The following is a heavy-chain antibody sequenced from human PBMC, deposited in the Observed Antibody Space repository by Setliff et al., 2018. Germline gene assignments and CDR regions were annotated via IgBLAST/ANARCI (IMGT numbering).Heavy chain of an antibody. D-gene: IGHD5-18*01. CDR3: AREGVDTRSSTDYRYYMDV. CDR2: TIPMFGST. V-gene: IGHV1-69*05. Sequence: SVKVSCKTSGFGFTTFGFSWVRQAPGQGLEWMGGTIPMFGSTNYAQKFQDRVTIITDESTSTAYMELRSLRTEDTAVYYCAREGVDTRSSTDYRYYMDVWGKGTTVTVSS. J-gene: IGHJ6*03. CDR1: GFGFTTFG.